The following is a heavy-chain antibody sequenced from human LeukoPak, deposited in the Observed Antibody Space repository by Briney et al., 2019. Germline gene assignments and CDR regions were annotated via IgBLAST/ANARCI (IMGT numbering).Heavy chain of an antibody. V-gene: IGHV1-69*01. D-gene: IGHD2-15*01. CDR1: GGTFSSYA. Sequence: GASVKVSCKASGGTFSSYAISWVRQAPGQGLEWMGGIIPIFGTANYAQEFQGRVTITADESTSTAYMELSSLRSEDTAVYYCARAERSQYRSGGSCYSGYYYYGMDVWGQGTTVTVSS. J-gene: IGHJ6*02. CDR2: IIPIFGTA. CDR3: ARAERSQYRSGGSCYSGYYYYGMDV.